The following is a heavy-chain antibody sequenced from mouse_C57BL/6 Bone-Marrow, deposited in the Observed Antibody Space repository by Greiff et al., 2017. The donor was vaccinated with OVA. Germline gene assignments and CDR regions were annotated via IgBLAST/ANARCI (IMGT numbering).Heavy chain of an antibody. CDR3: ARSNYSNYGGVYAMDY. J-gene: IGHJ4*01. CDR2: IHPNSGST. Sequence: QVQLQQPGAELVKPGASVKLSCKASGYTFTSYWMHWVKQRPGQGLEWIGMIHPNSGSTNYNEKFKSKATLTVDKSSSTAYMQLSSLTSEDSAVYYCARSNYSNYGGVYAMDYWGQGTSVTVSS. CDR1: GYTFTSYW. V-gene: IGHV1-64*01. D-gene: IGHD2-5*01.